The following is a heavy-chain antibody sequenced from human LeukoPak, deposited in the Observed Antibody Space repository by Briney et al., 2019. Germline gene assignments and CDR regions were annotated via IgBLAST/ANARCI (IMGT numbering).Heavy chain of an antibody. Sequence: PSETLSLTCTVSGGSISSYYWSWIRQPPGKGLEWIGYIYYSGSTNYNPSLKSRVTISVDTSKNQFSLKLSSVTAADTAVYYCAREGQDGYKPRHAFDIWGQGTMVTVSS. V-gene: IGHV4-59*01. CDR2: IYYSGST. D-gene: IGHD5-24*01. CDR1: GGSISSYY. J-gene: IGHJ3*02. CDR3: AREGQDGYKPRHAFDI.